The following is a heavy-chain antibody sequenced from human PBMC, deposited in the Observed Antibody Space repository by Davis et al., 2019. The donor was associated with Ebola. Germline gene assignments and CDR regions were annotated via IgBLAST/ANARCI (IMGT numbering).Heavy chain of an antibody. V-gene: IGHV3-33*03. CDR3: AKDMGGIFGVVSHAFDI. Sequence: GESLKISCAASGFTFSSYGMHWVRQAPGKGLEWVAVIWYDGSNKYYADSVKGRFTISRDNAKNSLYLQMNSLRAEDTALYYCAKDMGGIFGVVSHAFDIWGQGTTVTVSS. CDR2: IWYDGSNK. J-gene: IGHJ3*02. D-gene: IGHD3-3*01. CDR1: GFTFSSYG.